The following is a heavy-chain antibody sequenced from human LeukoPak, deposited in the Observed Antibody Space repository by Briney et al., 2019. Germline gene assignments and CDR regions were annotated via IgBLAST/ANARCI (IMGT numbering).Heavy chain of an antibody. D-gene: IGHD3-10*01. CDR1: GYSISSGYY. CDR2: FYYSGSS. V-gene: IGHV4-38-2*02. Sequence: SETLSLTCTVSGYSISSGYYWGWIRQPPGKGLEWIGSFYYSGSSYFNPSLKSRDTISADTSKNQFSLKLTSVTAADTAVYYCARSVRRLYGSGRSNWFDPWGQGTLVTVSS. J-gene: IGHJ5*02. CDR3: ARSVRRLYGSGRSNWFDP.